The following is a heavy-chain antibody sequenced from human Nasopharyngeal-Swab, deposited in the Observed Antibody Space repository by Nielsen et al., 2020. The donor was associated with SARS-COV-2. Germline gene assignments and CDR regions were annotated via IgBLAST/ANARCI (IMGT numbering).Heavy chain of an antibody. CDR2: INAGNGDT. Sequence: ASVKVSCQASGYTIAAYGMYWVRQAPGQGLEWVGWINAGNGDTKYSEKFQGRLTITRDISASTAYMELSSLASEDTAVYYCARDDLTSTAFDIWGQGTMVTVSS. CDR1: GYTIAAYG. V-gene: IGHV1-3*01. J-gene: IGHJ3*02. CDR3: ARDDLTSTAFDI.